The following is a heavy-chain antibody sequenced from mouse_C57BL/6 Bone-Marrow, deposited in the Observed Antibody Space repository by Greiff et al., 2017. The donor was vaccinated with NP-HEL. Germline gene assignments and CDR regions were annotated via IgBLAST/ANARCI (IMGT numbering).Heavy chain of an antibody. D-gene: IGHD1-1*01. J-gene: IGHJ2*01. CDR1: GYTFTSYW. Sequence: QVQLKQPGAELVKPGASVKMSCKASGYTFTSYWITWVKQRPGQGLEWIGDIYPGSGSTNYNEKFKGKATLTVDTSSSTAYMQLSSLTSEDSAVYYCARLADYGSRFLDYWGQGTPLTVSS. CDR3: ARLADYGSRFLDY. CDR2: IYPGSGST. V-gene: IGHV1-55*01.